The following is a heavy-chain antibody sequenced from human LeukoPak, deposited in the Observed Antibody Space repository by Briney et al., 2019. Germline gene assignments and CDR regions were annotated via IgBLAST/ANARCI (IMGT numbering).Heavy chain of an antibody. CDR3: ARAPWNYFDY. D-gene: IGHD1-1*01. CDR1: GFTFSSYT. Sequence: GGSLRLSCAASGFTFSSYTMNWVRQAPGKGLEWVSYISSSSAIFYADSVKGRFTISRDNAKNSLYLQMNSLRDEDTAVYYCARAPWNYFDYWGQGTLVTVSS. V-gene: IGHV3-48*02. J-gene: IGHJ4*02. CDR2: ISSSSAI.